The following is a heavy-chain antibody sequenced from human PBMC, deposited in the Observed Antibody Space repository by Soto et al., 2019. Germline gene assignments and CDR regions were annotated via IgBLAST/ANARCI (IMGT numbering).Heavy chain of an antibody. D-gene: IGHD3-3*01. CDR1: GYTFTSYD. V-gene: IGHV1-8*01. J-gene: IGHJ6*03. CDR2: MNPNSGNT. Sequence: ASVKVSCKASGYTFTSYDINWVRQATGQGLEWMGWMNPNSGNTGYAQKFQGRVTMTRNTSISTAYMELSSLRSEDTAVYYCARGITIFGVVIRSYYVDVWGKGTTVTVSS. CDR3: ARGITIFGVVIRSYYVDV.